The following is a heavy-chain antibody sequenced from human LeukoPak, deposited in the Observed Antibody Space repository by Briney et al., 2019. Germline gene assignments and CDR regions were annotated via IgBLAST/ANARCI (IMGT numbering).Heavy chain of an antibody. CDR2: IIPIFGTA. D-gene: IGHD5-24*01. Sequence: SVKVSCTASGGTFSSYAISWVRQAPGQGLEWMGGIIPIFGTANYAQKFQGRVTITADESTSTAYMELSSLRSEDTAVYYCARGPLVSMAPQFTIDYWGQGTLVTVSS. V-gene: IGHV1-69*13. J-gene: IGHJ4*02. CDR3: ARGPLVSMAPQFTIDY. CDR1: GGTFSSYA.